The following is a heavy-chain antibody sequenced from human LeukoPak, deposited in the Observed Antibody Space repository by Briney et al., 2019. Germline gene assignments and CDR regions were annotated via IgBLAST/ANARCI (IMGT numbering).Heavy chain of an antibody. CDR1: GYTFTGYY. J-gene: IGHJ4*02. Sequence: ASVKVSCKASGYTFTGYYMHWVRQAPGQGLEWMGWINPNSGGTNYAQKFQGRVTMTRDTSITTVYMELSGLGSDDSALYYCAREVAVSSTKRFDYWGQGTLVTVSS. D-gene: IGHD5/OR15-5a*01. CDR3: AREVAVSSTKRFDY. V-gene: IGHV1-2*02. CDR2: INPNSGGT.